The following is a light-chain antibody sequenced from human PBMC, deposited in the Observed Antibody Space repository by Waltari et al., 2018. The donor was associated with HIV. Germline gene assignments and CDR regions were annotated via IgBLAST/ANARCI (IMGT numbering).Light chain of an antibody. J-gene: IGKJ1*01. Sequence: ESVLTQSPDTLSLSPGERATLSCRASQSVSNTYLAWFQQRPGQAPRLLLYGASYRATGIPDRFSGSGSGTDFTLTISGLEPEDFAVYYCQQYYRSPWTFGQGTKVDIK. CDR2: GAS. CDR3: QQYYRSPWT. V-gene: IGKV3-20*01. CDR1: QSVSNTY.